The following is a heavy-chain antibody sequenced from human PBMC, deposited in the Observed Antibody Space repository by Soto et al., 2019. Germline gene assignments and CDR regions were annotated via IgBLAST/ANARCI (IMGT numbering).Heavy chain of an antibody. CDR2: ISSSSYI. Sequence: GGSLRLSCAASGFTFSSYSMNWVRQAPGKGLEWVSSISSSSYIYYADSVKGRFTISRDNAKNSLYLQMNSLRAEDTAVYYCARDRNIAAAGPAEYFQHWGQGTLVTVPS. V-gene: IGHV3-21*01. J-gene: IGHJ1*01. CDR3: ARDRNIAAAGPAEYFQH. CDR1: GFTFSSYS. D-gene: IGHD6-13*01.